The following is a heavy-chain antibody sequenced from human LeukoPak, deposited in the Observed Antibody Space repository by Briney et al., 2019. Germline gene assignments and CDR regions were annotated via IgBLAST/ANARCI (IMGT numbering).Heavy chain of an antibody. CDR1: GGPINGTYYY. D-gene: IGHD1-26*01. V-gene: IGHV4-61*05. Sequence: PSETLSLTCSFSGGPINGTYYYWGWVRQPPGKGLEWIGYIYYSGSTNYNPSLKSRVTISVDTSKNQFSLKLSSVTAADTAVYYCARHTGRYYLYVWGQGTLVTVSS. CDR3: ARHTGRYYLYV. CDR2: IYYSGST. J-gene: IGHJ4*02.